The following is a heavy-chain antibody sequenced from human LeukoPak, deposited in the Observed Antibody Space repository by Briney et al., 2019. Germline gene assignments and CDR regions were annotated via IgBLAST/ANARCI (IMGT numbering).Heavy chain of an antibody. Sequence: ASVKVSCKASGYTFTGYYMHWVRQAPGQGLEWMGWINPNSGGTNYAQKFQGRVTMTRDTSISTAYMELGRLRSDDTAVYYCARESGSGYIGDIWGQGTMVTVSS. CDR2: INPNSGGT. J-gene: IGHJ3*02. V-gene: IGHV1-2*02. D-gene: IGHD6-13*01. CDR1: GYTFTGYY. CDR3: ARESGSGYIGDI.